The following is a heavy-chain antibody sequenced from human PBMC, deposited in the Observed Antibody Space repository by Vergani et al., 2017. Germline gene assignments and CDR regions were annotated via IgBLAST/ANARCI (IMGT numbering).Heavy chain of an antibody. CDR3: ARGHYSNYGYPYYFDY. D-gene: IGHD4-11*01. Sequence: QLQLQESGSGLVKPSQTLSLTCAVSGDSITNGGFSWNWIRQPPGKGPEWIGYIFPSGNYDYNPSLKNRVSISLDTSKNQFSLKLSSVTAAELAVYYFARGHYSNYGYPYYFDYWGQGTLVTVSS. J-gene: IGHJ4*02. V-gene: IGHV4-30-2*01. CDR1: GDSITNGGFS. CDR2: IFPSGNY.